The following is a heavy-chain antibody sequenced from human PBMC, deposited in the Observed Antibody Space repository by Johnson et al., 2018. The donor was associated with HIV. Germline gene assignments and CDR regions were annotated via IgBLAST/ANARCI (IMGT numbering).Heavy chain of an antibody. J-gene: IGHJ3*02. CDR2: IHSDETDT. Sequence: VQLVESGGGLVQPGRSLRLTCVGSGFTFHEYAMHWVRQIPGKGLEWVSHIHSDETDTTYADSVKGRFTISRDNARNTLYLQLNSLVAEDTAVYYCARRGITIVADAFDIWGQGTMVTVSS. CDR3: ARRGITIVADAFDI. CDR1: GFTFHEYA. D-gene: IGHD3-10*01. V-gene: IGHV3-74*02.